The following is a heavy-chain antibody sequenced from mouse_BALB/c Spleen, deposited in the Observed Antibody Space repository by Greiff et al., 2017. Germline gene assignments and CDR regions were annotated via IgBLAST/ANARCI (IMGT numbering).Heavy chain of an antibody. CDR2: INPYNGDT. D-gene: IGHD2-1*01. CDR3: GRGDGNYGSWFAY. Sequence: EVQLQQPGAELVRPGASVKLSCKASGYSFTGYFMNWVKQSHGKSLEWIGRINPYNGDTFYNQKFKGKATLTVDKSSSTAHMELLSLTSEDSAVYYCGRGDGNYGSWFAYWGQGTLVTVSA. V-gene: IGHV1-37*01. CDR1: GYSFTGYF. J-gene: IGHJ3*01.